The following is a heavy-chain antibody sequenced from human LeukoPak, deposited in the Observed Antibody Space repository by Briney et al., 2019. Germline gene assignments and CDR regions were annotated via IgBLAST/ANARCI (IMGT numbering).Heavy chain of an antibody. CDR2: IIPIFGTA. D-gene: IGHD2-2*01. CDR1: GGTFSSYA. V-gene: IGHV1-69*13. Sequence: ASVNVSCKAYGGTFSSYAISWVRQAPGQGLEWMGGIIPIFGTANYAQKFQGRVTITADESTSTAYMELSSLRSEDTAVYYCARDARYCSSTSCYTPWGQGTLVTVSS. J-gene: IGHJ5*02. CDR3: ARDARYCSSTSCYTP.